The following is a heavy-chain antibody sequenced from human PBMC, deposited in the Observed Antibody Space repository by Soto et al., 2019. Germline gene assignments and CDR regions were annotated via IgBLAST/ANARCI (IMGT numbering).Heavy chain of an antibody. Sequence: QVQLQESGPGLVKPSQTLSLTCTVSGGSISSGGYYWSWIRQHPGKGLEWIGYIYYSGSTYYNPSLKSRGTISVDTSKNQFSLKLSSVTAADTAVYYCAREDKDHNWFDPWGQGTLVTVSS. CDR1: GGSISSGGYY. D-gene: IGHD2-15*01. J-gene: IGHJ5*02. V-gene: IGHV4-31*03. CDR2: IYYSGST. CDR3: AREDKDHNWFDP.